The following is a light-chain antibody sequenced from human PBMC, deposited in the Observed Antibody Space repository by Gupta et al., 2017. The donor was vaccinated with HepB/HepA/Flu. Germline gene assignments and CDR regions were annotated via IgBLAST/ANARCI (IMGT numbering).Light chain of an antibody. CDR3: SSYTSSSIVV. J-gene: IGLJ2*01. V-gene: IGLV2-14*03. Sequence: QSALTQPASVSGSPGQSIPISCTGTSRDVGGYNYVSWYQQHPGKAPKLMIYDVSNRPSGVSNRFSGSKSGNTASLTISGLQAEDEADYYCSSYTSSSIVVFGGGTKLTVL. CDR1: SRDVGGYNY. CDR2: DVS.